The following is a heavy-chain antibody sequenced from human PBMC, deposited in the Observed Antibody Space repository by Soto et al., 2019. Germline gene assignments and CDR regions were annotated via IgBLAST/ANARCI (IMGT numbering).Heavy chain of an antibody. J-gene: IGHJ6*02. D-gene: IGHD2-15*01. V-gene: IGHV3-13*05. CDR3: ARAYSGRLPRRADYYYALDV. CDR1: GFTFSTYD. Sequence: EVQLVESGGGVVQPGESLRLSCAASGFTFSTYDMHWVRQGTGKGLEWVSAIGSAEDPYYVGSVKGRFTISRENAKNSLYLQMNSLRAGDTAVYYCARAYSGRLPRRADYYYALDVWGHGTTVTVSS. CDR2: IGSAEDP.